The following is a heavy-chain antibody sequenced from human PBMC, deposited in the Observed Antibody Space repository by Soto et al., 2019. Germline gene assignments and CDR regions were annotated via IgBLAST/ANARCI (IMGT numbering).Heavy chain of an antibody. V-gene: IGHV1-8*01. J-gene: IGHJ3*02. CDR3: AVGDYIWGSYHEDAFDI. D-gene: IGHD3-16*02. CDR1: GYPFPSSD. Sequence: ASVKVSCKASGYPFPSSDINWVRQATGQGLEWMGWMNPNSGNTGYAQKFQGRVTMTRNTSINTAYMELSSLRSDDTAVYYCAVGDYIWGSYHEDAFDIWGQGTMVTVSS. CDR2: MNPNSGNT.